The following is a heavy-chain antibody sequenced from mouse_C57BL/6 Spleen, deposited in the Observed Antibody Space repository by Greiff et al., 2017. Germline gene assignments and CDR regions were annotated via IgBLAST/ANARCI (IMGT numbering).Heavy chain of an antibody. CDR1: GFSLTSYG. CDR2: IWSGGST. V-gene: IGHV2-2*01. J-gene: IGHJ2*01. D-gene: IGHD3-2*02. CDR3: ARNGVETAQATGYGDY. Sequence: VQLQQSGPGLVQPSQSLSITCTVSGFSLTSYGVHWVRQSPGKGLEWLGVIWSGGSTDYNAAFISRLSISKDNSKSQVFFKMNSQQADDTAIYYCARNGVETAQATGYGDYWGQGTTLTVSS.